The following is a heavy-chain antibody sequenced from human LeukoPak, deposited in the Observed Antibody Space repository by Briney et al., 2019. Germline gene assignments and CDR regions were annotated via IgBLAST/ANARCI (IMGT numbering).Heavy chain of an antibody. Sequence: PGRSLRLSCAASGFTFSSFEMNWVRQAPGKGLEWVSYISSRGSTIYYADSVKGRFTITRDNAKNSLYLQMNSLRAEDTAVYYCARDSRYSYGTGPYYYYYYGMDVWGKGTTVTVSS. CDR3: ARDSRYSYGTGPYYYYYYGMDV. D-gene: IGHD5-18*01. CDR1: GFTFSSFE. CDR2: ISSRGSTI. J-gene: IGHJ6*04. V-gene: IGHV3-48*03.